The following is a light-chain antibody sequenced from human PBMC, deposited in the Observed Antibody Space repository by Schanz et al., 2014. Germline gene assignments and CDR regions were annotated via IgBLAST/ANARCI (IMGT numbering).Light chain of an antibody. CDR2: KVF. CDR3: CSYAGSYTWV. V-gene: IGLV2-23*02. J-gene: IGLJ3*02. Sequence: QSALTQPASVSGSPGQSITISCTGTSSDVGSYNLVSWYQQHPGKAPKLMIYKVFKRPSGVSNRFSGSKSGNTASLTISGLQAEDEANYYCCSYAGSYTWVFGGGTKLTVL. CDR1: SSDVGSYNL.